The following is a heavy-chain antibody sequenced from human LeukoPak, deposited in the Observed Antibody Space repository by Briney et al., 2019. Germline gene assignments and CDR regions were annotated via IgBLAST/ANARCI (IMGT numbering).Heavy chain of an antibody. CDR1: GGSISSDY. J-gene: IGHJ5*02. Sequence: PSETLSPTCTVSGGSISSDYWSWIRQPPGKGLEWIGYIYTSGSNHYNPSLKSRVTISGDTSKNQFSLKLSSVTAADTAVYYCARQKAGNCFDPWGQGTPVTVSS. D-gene: IGHD6-19*01. V-gene: IGHV4-4*09. CDR2: IYTSGSN. CDR3: ARQKAGNCFDP.